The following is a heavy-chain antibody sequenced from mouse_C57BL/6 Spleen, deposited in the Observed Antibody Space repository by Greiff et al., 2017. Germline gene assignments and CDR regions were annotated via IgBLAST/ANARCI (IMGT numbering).Heavy chain of an antibody. Sequence: QVHVKQSGAELARPGASVKLSCKASGYTFTSYGISWVKQRTGQGLEWIGEIYPRSGNTYYNEKFKGKATLTADKSSSTAYMELRSLTSEDSAVYFCARGGLLYAMDYWGQGTSVTVSS. CDR3: ARGGLLYAMDY. J-gene: IGHJ4*01. V-gene: IGHV1-81*01. D-gene: IGHD1-1*01. CDR1: GYTFTSYG. CDR2: IYPRSGNT.